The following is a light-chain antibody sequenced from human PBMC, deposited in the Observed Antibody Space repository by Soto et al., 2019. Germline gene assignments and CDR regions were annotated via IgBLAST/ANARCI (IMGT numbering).Light chain of an antibody. CDR2: GAS. V-gene: IGKV3-15*01. Sequence: EIVLTQSPATLSVSPGGRATLSCRASQNVMYNLAWYQQKPGQAPRLLVYGASTRATDAPPRFRGSGSGTEFSLTISSLLSEDYATYFCQQYSSWPRTFGQGSRVEIK. CDR1: QNVMYN. CDR3: QQYSSWPRT. J-gene: IGKJ1*01.